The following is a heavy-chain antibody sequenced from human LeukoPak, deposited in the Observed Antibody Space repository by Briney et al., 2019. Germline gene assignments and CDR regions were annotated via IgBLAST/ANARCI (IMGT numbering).Heavy chain of an antibody. V-gene: IGHV4-59*12. CDR3: ARGIVGATFYFDY. D-gene: IGHD1-26*01. CDR2: IYYSGST. Sequence: SETLSLTCTVSGGSISSYYWSWIRQPPGKGLEWIGYIYYSGSTNYNPSLKSRVTISEDTSKNQFSLKLSSVTAADTAVYYCARGIVGATFYFDYWGQGTLVTVSS. CDR1: GGSISSYY. J-gene: IGHJ4*02.